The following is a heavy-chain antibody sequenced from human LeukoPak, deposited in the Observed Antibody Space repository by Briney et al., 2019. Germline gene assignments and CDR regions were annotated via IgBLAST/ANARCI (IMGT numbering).Heavy chain of an antibody. CDR1: GYTFTSYG. CDR3: PRDGGYYEIWTRYHPWDN. V-gene: IGHV1-18*04. J-gene: IGHJ4*02. CDR2: ISTYNGTT. D-gene: IGHD3-9*01. Sequence: ASVKLSCKASGYTFTSYGISWVRQAPGQGLEWMGWISTYNGTTNYAQKPQGRVTMPTNTSTRTAYIEPRSLRSDDTAVYYCPRDGGYYEIWTRYHPWDNCGEGTLVTVSS.